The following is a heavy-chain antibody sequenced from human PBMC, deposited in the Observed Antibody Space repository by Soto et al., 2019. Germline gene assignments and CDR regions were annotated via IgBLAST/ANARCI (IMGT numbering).Heavy chain of an antibody. J-gene: IGHJ4*02. CDR2: INHSGST. CDR3: ARGLQRSRSCPFDY. CDR1: GGSFSGYY. D-gene: IGHD2-15*01. V-gene: IGHV4-34*01. Sequence: SETLSLTCAVYGGSFSGYYWSWIRQPPGKGLEWIGEINHSGSTNYNPSLKSRVTISVDTSKNQFSLKLSSVTAADTAVYYCARGLQRSRSCPFDYWGQGTLVTVSS.